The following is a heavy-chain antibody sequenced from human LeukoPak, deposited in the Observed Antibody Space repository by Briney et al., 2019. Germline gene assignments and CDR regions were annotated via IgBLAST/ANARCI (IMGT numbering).Heavy chain of an antibody. CDR2: ISPYNGNT. CDR1: GYTFNIYG. D-gene: IGHD6-13*01. J-gene: IGHJ4*02. Sequence: ASVKVSCKASGYTFNIYGMSWVRQAPGQGLEWMGWISPYNGNTNYAQKLQGRVTMTTDTFTSTAYMELSSLRSEDTAVYYCATGRYSSSWFSLYWGQGTLVTVSS. CDR3: ATGRYSSSWFSLY. V-gene: IGHV1-18*01.